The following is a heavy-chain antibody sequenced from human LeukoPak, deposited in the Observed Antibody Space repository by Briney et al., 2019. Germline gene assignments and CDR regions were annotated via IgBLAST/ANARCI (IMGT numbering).Heavy chain of an antibody. Sequence: GGSLRLSCAASGFTFSDYYMSWLRQAPGKGLGWVSYISSSGSTIYYAGSVKGRFTISRDNAKNSLYLQMNSLRAEDTAVYYCARPPYSGSYWEDYYFDYWGQGTLVTVSS. CDR1: GFTFSDYY. D-gene: IGHD1-26*01. CDR3: ARPPYSGSYWEDYYFDY. CDR2: ISSSGSTI. J-gene: IGHJ4*02. V-gene: IGHV3-11*04.